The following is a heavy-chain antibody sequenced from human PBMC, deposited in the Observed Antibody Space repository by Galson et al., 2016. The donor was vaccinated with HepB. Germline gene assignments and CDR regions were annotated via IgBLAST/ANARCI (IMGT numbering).Heavy chain of an antibody. V-gene: IGHV3-74*01. CDR3: ASPRGSDFWSNYPYYYYAMDV. CDR2: INRDGSST. CDR1: GLNISSYW. Sequence: SLRLSCAASGLNISSYWLHWVRQAPGKGLVWVSRINRDGSSTGYADSVKGRFAISRDNAKNTPYLQMNSLRAEDSAVYYCASPRGSDFWSNYPYYYYAMDVWGLGTTVTVSS. J-gene: IGHJ6*02. D-gene: IGHD3-3*01.